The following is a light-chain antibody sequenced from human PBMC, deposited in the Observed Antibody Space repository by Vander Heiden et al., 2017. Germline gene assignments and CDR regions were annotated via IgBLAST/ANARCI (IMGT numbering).Light chain of an antibody. CDR1: QSISDN. CDR2: RAS. J-gene: IGKJ1*01. V-gene: IGKV3-15*01. CDR3: QQYDNWPRT. Sequence: EIVMTHSPATLSVSPGERATLSCRASQSISDNLAWYQQKPGQAPRLLIYRASTRATGIPARFSGSGSGTEFTLTISSLQSEDFAVYYCQQYDNWPRTFGHGTQVEIK.